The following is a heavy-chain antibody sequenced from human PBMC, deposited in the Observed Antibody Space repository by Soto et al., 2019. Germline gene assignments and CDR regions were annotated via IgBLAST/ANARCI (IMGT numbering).Heavy chain of an antibody. Sequence: GASVQVSCKASGGTFSSYAISWVRQAPGQGLEWMGGTIAIFGTANYAKKCQGRVTINADESMSTAYMELSSLRSEDTAVYYCARGIAVAGTGDYWGQGTLVTVSS. J-gene: IGHJ4*02. CDR1: GGTFSSYA. V-gene: IGHV1-69*13. CDR3: ARGIAVAGTGDY. CDR2: TIAIFGTA. D-gene: IGHD6-19*01.